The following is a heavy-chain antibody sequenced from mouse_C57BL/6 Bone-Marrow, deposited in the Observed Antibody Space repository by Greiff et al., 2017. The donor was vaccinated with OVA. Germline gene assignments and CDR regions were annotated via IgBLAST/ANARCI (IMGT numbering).Heavy chain of an antibody. J-gene: IGHJ4*01. Sequence: QVQLQQPGAELVKPGASVKLSCKASGYTFTSYWMHWVKQRPGQGLEWIGMIHPNSGSTNYNEKFKSKATLTVDKSSSTAYMQLSSLTSEDSAVYYCARDLPYDAMDYWGQGTSVTVSS. CDR2: IHPNSGST. CDR3: ARDLPYDAMDY. CDR1: GYTFTSYW. D-gene: IGHD5-1*01. V-gene: IGHV1-64*01.